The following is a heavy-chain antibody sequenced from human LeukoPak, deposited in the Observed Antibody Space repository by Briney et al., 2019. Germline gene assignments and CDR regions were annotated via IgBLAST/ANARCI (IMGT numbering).Heavy chain of an antibody. V-gene: IGHV1-8*01. CDR2: MNPNSGNT. J-gene: IGHJ4*02. Sequence: GASVKVSCKASGYTFTSYDINWVRQATGQGLEWMGWMNPNSGNTGYAQKFQGRVTMTRNTSISTAYMELSSLRSEDTAVCYCARGNDFWSGYPLDYWGQGTLVTVSS. CDR1: GYTFTSYD. D-gene: IGHD3-3*01. CDR3: ARGNDFWSGYPLDY.